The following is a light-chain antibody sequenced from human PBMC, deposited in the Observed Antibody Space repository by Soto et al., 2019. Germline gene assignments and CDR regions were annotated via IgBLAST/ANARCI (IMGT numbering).Light chain of an antibody. CDR1: SSDVGGYNY. CDR3: SSYAGSNPPVV. Sequence: QSALTQHPSASGSPGQSVTISCTGTSSDVGGYNYVSWYQQHPGKAPKLMIYEVSKRPSGVPDRFSGSKSGNTASLTVSGLQAEDEADYYCSSYAGSNPPVVFGGGTKLTVL. CDR2: EVS. J-gene: IGLJ2*01. V-gene: IGLV2-8*01.